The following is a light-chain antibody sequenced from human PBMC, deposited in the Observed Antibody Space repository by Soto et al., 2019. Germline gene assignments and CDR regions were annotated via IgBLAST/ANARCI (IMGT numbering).Light chain of an antibody. CDR3: QQYGSFPLT. CDR1: QSVSTTS. CDR2: GAS. J-gene: IGKJ3*01. Sequence: EIVLTQSPGTLSLSPGERVTLSCRASQSVSTTSLAWYQQKPGQAPRLLIYGASSRATGIPARFRGSGSGTDFTLTISRLEAEDFAVYYCQQYGSFPLTFGPGTKVEIK. V-gene: IGKV3-20*01.